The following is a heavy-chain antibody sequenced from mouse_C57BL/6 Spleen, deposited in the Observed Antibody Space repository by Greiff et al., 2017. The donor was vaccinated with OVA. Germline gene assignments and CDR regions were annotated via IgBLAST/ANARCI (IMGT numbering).Heavy chain of an antibody. D-gene: IGHD3-3*01. CDR1: GFTFSDYG. Sequence: EVQLVESGGGLVKPGGSLKLSCAASGFTFSDYGMHWVRQAPEKGLEWVAYISRGSSTIYYADTVKGRFTISRDNAKNTLFLQMTSLTSEDTAVYYCARRRDVDFDVWGTGTTVTVSS. CDR3: ARRRDVDFDV. J-gene: IGHJ1*03. CDR2: ISRGSSTI. V-gene: IGHV5-17*01.